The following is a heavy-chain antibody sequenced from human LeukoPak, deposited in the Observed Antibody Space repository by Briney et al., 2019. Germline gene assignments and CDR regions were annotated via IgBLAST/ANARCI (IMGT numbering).Heavy chain of an antibody. V-gene: IGHV4-61*02. CDR1: GGSISSVSYY. J-gene: IGHJ4*02. D-gene: IGHD3-22*01. Sequence: PSQTLSLTCTVSGGSISSVSYYWSWVRQPAGKGLEWIGRIYSSGSTDYNPSLESRVTISLDTSKNQFSLKLSSVTAADTAVYYCARGLSTLDYYDSSGYAYWGQGTLVTVPS. CDR3: ARGLSTLDYYDSSGYAY. CDR2: IYSSGST.